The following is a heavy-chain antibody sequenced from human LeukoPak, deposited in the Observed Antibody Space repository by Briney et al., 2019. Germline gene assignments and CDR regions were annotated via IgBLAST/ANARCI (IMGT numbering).Heavy chain of an antibody. V-gene: IGHV3-7*01. D-gene: IGHD2-21*02. J-gene: IGHJ6*03. Sequence: GGSLRLSCAASGFTFSSYWMSWVRQAPGKGLEWVANIKQDGSEKYYVDSVKGRFTISRDNAKNSLYLQMNSLRAEDTAVYYCARDRVTRSPTDYYYYMDVWGKGTTVTVSS. CDR1: GFTFSSYW. CDR2: IKQDGSEK. CDR3: ARDRVTRSPTDYYYYMDV.